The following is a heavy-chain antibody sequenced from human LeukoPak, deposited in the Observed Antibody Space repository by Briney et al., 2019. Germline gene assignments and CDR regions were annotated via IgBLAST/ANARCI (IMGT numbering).Heavy chain of an antibody. CDR1: GGSISSYY. CDR2: IYYSGST. J-gene: IGHJ3*02. CDR3: ARVGYYGSGGTRHDAFDI. V-gene: IGHV4-59*12. D-gene: IGHD3-10*01. Sequence: SETLSLTCTVSGGSISSYYWSWIRQPPGKGLEWIGYIYYSGSTNYNPSLKSRVTISVDTSKNQFSLKLSSVTAADTAVYYCARVGYYGSGGTRHDAFDIWGQGTMVTVSS.